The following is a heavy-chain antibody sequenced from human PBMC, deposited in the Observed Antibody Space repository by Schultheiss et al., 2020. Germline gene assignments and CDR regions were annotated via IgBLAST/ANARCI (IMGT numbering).Heavy chain of an antibody. Sequence: SETLSLTCAVYGGSFSGYYWSWIRQPPGKGLEWIGEINHSGSTNYNPSLKSRVTISVDKSKNQFSLKLSSVTAADTAVYYCARDVDYSYGMDVWGQGTTVTVSS. CDR1: GGSFSGYY. CDR2: INHSGST. V-gene: IGHV4-34*01. CDR3: ARDVDYSYGMDV. D-gene: IGHD3-16*01. J-gene: IGHJ6*02.